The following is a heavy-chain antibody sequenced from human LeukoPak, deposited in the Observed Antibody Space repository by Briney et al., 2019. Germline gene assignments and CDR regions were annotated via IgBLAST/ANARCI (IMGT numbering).Heavy chain of an antibody. V-gene: IGHV4-39*07. CDR1: GGSISSSSYY. J-gene: IGHJ4*02. D-gene: IGHD5-12*01. CDR2: IYYSGST. CDR3: ARDDPLGLYSGYLLDY. Sequence: PSETLSLTCTVSGGSISSSSYYWGWIRQPPGKGLEWIGSIYYSGSTYYNPSLKSRVTISVDTSKNQFSLKLSSVTAADTAVYYCARDDPLGLYSGYLLDYWGQGTLVTVSS.